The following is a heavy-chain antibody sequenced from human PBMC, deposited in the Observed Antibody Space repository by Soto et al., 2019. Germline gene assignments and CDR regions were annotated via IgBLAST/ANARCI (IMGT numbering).Heavy chain of an antibody. J-gene: IGHJ6*01. CDR2: ISWNSVSI. D-gene: IGHD3-10*01. V-gene: IGHV3-9*01. CDR3: AKDMENGYNPYYYYGMDV. CDR1: GFNFNDYG. Sequence: PGGSLRLSCAASGFNFNDYGMHWVRQAPGKGLEWVSSISWNSVSIGYADSVKGRFTISRDNAKNSLYLQMNTLRAEDTALYYCAKDMENGYNPYYYYGMDVW.